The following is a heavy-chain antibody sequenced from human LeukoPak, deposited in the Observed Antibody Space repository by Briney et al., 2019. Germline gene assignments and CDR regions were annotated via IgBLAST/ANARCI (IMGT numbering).Heavy chain of an antibody. J-gene: IGHJ4*02. Sequence: GWTLRLSCAASGFTLRSYAMSWIRQAPGKGLEWVSYISSSDTYTNYADSVKGRFTISRDNAKNSLYLQMNSLRAEDTAVYYCARGPYSSGSSADYWGQGTLVTVSS. CDR3: ARGPYSSGSSADY. CDR1: GFTLRSYA. V-gene: IGHV3-11*06. CDR2: ISSSDTYT. D-gene: IGHD6-19*01.